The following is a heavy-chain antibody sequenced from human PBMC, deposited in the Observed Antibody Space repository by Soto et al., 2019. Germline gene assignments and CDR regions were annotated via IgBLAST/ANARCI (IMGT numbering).Heavy chain of an antibody. D-gene: IGHD6-19*01. Sequence: MQLVESGGGLVLPGRSLRLSCAASGFIFEDYTMHWVRQVPGKGLEWVSGITWDSETTGYAGSVKGRFTISRDNAKKSLYLQMNSLRPEDTALYYCARSHSTTPVAVAGPDYYFGLWGRGTLVTVSS. CDR1: GFIFEDYT. V-gene: IGHV3-9*01. CDR3: ARSHSTTPVAVAGPDYYFGL. J-gene: IGHJ4*02. CDR2: ITWDSETT.